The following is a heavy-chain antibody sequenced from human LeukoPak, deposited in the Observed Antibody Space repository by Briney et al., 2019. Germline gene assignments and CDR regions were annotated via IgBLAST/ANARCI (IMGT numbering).Heavy chain of an antibody. CDR1: GYTFTSYG. J-gene: IGHJ6*03. CDR3: AKAGYCSSTSCYYYYYMDV. CDR2: ISAYNGNT. D-gene: IGHD2-2*01. V-gene: IGHV1-18*01. Sequence: ASVKVSCKASGYTFTSYGISWVRQAPGQGLEWMGWISAYNGNTNYAQKLQGRVTMTTDTSTSTAYMELRSLRSEDTAVYYCAKAGYCSSTSCYYYYYMDVWGKGTTVTVSS.